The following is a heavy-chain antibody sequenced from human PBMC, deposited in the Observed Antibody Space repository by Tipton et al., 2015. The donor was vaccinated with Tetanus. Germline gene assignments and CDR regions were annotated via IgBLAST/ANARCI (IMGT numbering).Heavy chain of an antibody. CDR1: GFTFNTYN. CDR2: INNSGGNK. J-gene: IGHJ5*02. D-gene: IGHD3-22*01. V-gene: IGHV3-23*01. Sequence: SLRLSCAASGFTFNTYNMNWVRQAPGKGLEWVAGINNSGGNKYFADSVKGRFTISRDNSKNTVYLQMNSLRAEDTAVYYCAKDYEGRRFYTYDSSPPGRGGHFDPWAQGIQVTVSP. CDR3: AKDYEGRRFYTYDSSPPGRGGHFDP.